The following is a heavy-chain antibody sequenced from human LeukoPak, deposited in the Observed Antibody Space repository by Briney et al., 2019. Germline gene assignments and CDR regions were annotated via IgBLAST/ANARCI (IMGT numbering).Heavy chain of an antibody. V-gene: IGHV3-33*01. D-gene: IGHD6-19*01. CDR1: GLTFSSYG. Sequence: GGSLRLSCAASGLTFSSYGMHWVRQAPGKGLEWVAVIWYDGSNKNYVDSVKGRYTISRDNSKNTLYLEMKSLRAEDMAVYYCARDNPSGGSSGWTGPDYWGQGTLVTVSS. CDR3: ARDNPSGGSSGWTGPDY. CDR2: IWYDGSNK. J-gene: IGHJ4*02.